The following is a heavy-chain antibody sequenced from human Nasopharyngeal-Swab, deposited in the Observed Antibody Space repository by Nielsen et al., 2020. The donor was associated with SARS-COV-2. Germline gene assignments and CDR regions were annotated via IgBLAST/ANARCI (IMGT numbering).Heavy chain of an antibody. CDR2: IVGSGDNSGSGGST. D-gene: IGHD2/OR15-2a*01. CDR3: AKDLRGPYFF. CDR1: GFTFNIYT. V-gene: IGHV3-23*01. J-gene: IGHJ4*02. Sequence: GESLKISCAASGFTFNIYTVSWVRQAPGKGLEWVAAIVGSGDNSGSGGSTYYADSVKGRFTISRDNSKNTLSLQMNSLRAEDTAVYYCAKDLRGPYFFWGQGTLVTVSS.